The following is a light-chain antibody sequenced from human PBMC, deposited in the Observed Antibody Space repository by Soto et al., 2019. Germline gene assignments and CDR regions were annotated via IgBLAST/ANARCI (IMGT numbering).Light chain of an antibody. CDR2: KAS. J-gene: IGKJ4*01. CDR1: RNVGDW. CDR3: QEPGTYPLT. V-gene: IGKV1-5*03. Sequence: DKQLTQSPSTLSASIGDRVTITCRASRNVGDWLAWFQQKPGKAPKLLIYKASTLESGVPSRFRGTASGTEFTLTISSLQPDDYASYYCQEPGTYPLTFGGGTKVEIK.